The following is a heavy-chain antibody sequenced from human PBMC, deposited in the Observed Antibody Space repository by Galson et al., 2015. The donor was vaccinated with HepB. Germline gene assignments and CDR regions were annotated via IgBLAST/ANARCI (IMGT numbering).Heavy chain of an antibody. Sequence: QSGAEVKKPGESLKISCKGSGHRFRNYYIAWVRQMPGKGLEWMGIIHTETSDIPYNPSFQGLVIMSVDKSISTAYLQWTRLRASDSATYYCARQGFLEYLSFDPWGQGTLVIVSS. CDR2: IHTETSDI. V-gene: IGHV5-51*01. J-gene: IGHJ5*02. CDR1: GHRFRNYY. D-gene: IGHD3-3*01. CDR3: ARQGFLEYLSFDP.